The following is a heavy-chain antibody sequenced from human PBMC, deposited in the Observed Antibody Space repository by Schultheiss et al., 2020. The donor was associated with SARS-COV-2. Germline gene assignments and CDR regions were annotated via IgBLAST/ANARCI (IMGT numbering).Heavy chain of an antibody. CDR3: ARDGGSYGGPHHGMDV. CDR1: GGSLSNYY. D-gene: IGHD5-18*01. J-gene: IGHJ6*02. Sequence: SQTLSLTCAVYGGSLSNYYWHWIRQPPGKGLEWIGEINHSGSTNYNPSLKSRVTISVDTSKNQFSLKLSSVTAADTAVYYCARDGGSYGGPHHGMDVWGQGTTVTVSS. CDR2: INHSGST. V-gene: IGHV4-34*01.